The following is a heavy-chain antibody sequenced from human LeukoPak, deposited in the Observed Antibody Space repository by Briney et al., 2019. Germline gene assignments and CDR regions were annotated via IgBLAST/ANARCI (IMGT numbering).Heavy chain of an antibody. J-gene: IGHJ4*02. CDR2: SKSDGSST. V-gene: IGHV3-74*01. Sequence: GGSLRLSCVASGFIFSNYWRYWVHQAPGKGQVWVSRSKSDGSSTIYADSVKGRFTISSDSAKKTLYLQLNRLRAEDTAVYYCARGWSGGSLDSWGQGTLVTVSS. CDR1: GFIFSNYW. CDR3: ARGWSGGSLDS. D-gene: IGHD2-8*01.